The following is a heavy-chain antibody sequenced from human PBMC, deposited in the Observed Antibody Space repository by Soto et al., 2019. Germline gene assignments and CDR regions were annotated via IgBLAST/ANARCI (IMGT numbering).Heavy chain of an antibody. CDR3: SESNMVRGVSSRRHCYGRDA. CDR2: ISGSGGST. CDR1: GFTFSSYA. Sequence: GGSLRLSCAASGFTFSSYAMSWVRQAPGKGLEWVSAISGSGGSTYYADSVKGRFTISRDNSKNTLYLQMNSLRAEDTAVYYFSESNMVRGVSSRRHCYGRDARGQGTTVTVSS. V-gene: IGHV3-23*01. J-gene: IGHJ6*02. D-gene: IGHD3-10*01.